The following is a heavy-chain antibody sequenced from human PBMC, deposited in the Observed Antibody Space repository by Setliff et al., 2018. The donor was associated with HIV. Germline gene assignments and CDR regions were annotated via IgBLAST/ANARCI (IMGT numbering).Heavy chain of an antibody. Sequence: GASVKVSCKASGGTFSNYAISWVRQAPGQGLEWMGGIIPLFGAAKYAQQFQGRVTITADESTSIAYMELSTLTSDDTAVYYCARETEVKGYYDSSGSWGLGYWGQGTLVTVSS. CDR2: IIPLFGAA. CDR1: GGTFSNYA. CDR3: ARETEVKGYYDSSGSWGLGY. D-gene: IGHD3-22*01. J-gene: IGHJ4*02. V-gene: IGHV1-69*13.